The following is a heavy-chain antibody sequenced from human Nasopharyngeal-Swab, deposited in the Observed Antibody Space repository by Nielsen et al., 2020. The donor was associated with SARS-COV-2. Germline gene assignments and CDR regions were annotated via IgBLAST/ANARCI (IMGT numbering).Heavy chain of an antibody. D-gene: IGHD2-2*01. CDR1: GYTFTGYY. J-gene: IGHJ5*02. CDR3: ARGEVLSSTSYNWFEP. CDR2: INPNSGGT. Sequence: ASVTVSCMASGYTFTGYYMHWVRQAPGQGLEGMGRINPNSGGTNYAQKFQGRVTMTRDTSISTAYMELSRLGSDDTAVYYCARGEVLSSTSYNWFEPWGQGTLVTVSS. V-gene: IGHV1-2*06.